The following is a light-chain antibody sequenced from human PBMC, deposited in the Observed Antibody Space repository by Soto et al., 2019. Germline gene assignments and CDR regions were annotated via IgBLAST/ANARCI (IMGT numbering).Light chain of an antibody. J-gene: IGKJ2*01. Sequence: MTQSPASLSASVGHTVTITCRASQDVRSDLGWYQHKTGKAPKRLLYAAARLQGGGPSRFSGSGSGTAFATTFGSLQREDSAKYYSLQHDRLSYTFGQGTRLEI. V-gene: IGKV1-17*01. CDR2: AAA. CDR3: LQHDRLSYT. CDR1: QDVRSD.